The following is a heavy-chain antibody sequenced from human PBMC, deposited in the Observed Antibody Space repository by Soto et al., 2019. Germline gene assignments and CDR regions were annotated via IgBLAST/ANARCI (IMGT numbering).Heavy chain of an antibody. J-gene: IGHJ4*02. V-gene: IGHV3-23*01. CDR3: AKAVGMVKGREVNY. D-gene: IGHD5-18*01. Sequence: EVQLLESGGGLVQPGGSLRLSCAASGFTFSSYAMSWVRQATGKGLEWVSAISGSGGSTYYADSVKGRFTISRDNSKNTLYLQMNSLRAEDTAVYYCAKAVGMVKGREVNYWGQGTLVTVSS. CDR2: ISGSGGST. CDR1: GFTFSSYA.